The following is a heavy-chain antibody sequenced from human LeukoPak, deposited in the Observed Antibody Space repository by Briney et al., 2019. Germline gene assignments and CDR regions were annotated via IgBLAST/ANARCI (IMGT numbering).Heavy chain of an antibody. CDR3: AKTYDFWSGYGMDV. J-gene: IGHJ6*02. Sequence: PGGSLRLSCAASGFTFSSYAMSWVRQAPGKGLEWVSAISGSGGSTYYAASVKGRFTISRDNSKNTLYLQMNSLRAEDTAVYYCAKTYDFWSGYGMDVWGQGTTVTVSS. CDR1: GFTFSSYA. CDR2: ISGSGGST. V-gene: IGHV3-23*01. D-gene: IGHD3-3*01.